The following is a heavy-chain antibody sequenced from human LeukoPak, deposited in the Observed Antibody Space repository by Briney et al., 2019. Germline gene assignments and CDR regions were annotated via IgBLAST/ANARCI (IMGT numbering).Heavy chain of an antibody. V-gene: IGHV4-39*07. J-gene: IGHJ4*02. CDR2: IYYSGRT. Sequence: SETLSLTCTVSGDSISSTSDYWGWIRQPPGKGLEWIGSIYYSGRTYYNPSLKSRVTISVDTSKNQFSLKLSSVTAADTAVYYCARDKAVRDILTGYYRRRFDYWGQGTLVTVSS. CDR3: ARDKAVRDILTGYYRRRFDY. D-gene: IGHD3-9*01. CDR1: GDSISSTSDY.